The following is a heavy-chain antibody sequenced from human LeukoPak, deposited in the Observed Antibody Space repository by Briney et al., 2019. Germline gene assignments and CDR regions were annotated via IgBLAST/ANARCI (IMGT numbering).Heavy chain of an antibody. Sequence: SETLSLTCAVYGESSSNYYWSWIRQTPGQGLEWIGQIHQSGHTDYNPSLESRVTISIDTSKQQFSLNLISVTAADTAVYFCARHGGFFQDYWGQGTLVTVSS. CDR3: ARHGGFFQDY. CDR2: IHQSGHT. V-gene: IGHV4-34*01. CDR1: GESSSNYY. D-gene: IGHD3-16*01. J-gene: IGHJ4*02.